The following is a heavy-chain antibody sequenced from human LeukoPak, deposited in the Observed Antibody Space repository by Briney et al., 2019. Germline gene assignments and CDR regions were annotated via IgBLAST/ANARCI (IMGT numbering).Heavy chain of an antibody. J-gene: IGHJ5*02. CDR2: INVGNGNT. CDR1: GYTFTTYA. V-gene: IGHV1-3*01. CDR3: ARVENWFDP. D-gene: IGHD3-3*01. Sequence: GASVKVSCKASGYTFTTYAMHWVRQAPGQRLEWMGWINVGNGNTKYSQKFQGRVTITRDTSASTAYMELSSLRFEDTAVYYCARVENWFDPWGQGTLVTVSS.